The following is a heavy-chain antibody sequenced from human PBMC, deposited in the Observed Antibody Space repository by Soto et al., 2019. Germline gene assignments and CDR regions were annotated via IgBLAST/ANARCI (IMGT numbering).Heavy chain of an antibody. V-gene: IGHV3-74*01. CDR3: SRDPLNYYNSD. CDR2: IDSDGSRP. D-gene: IGHD3-22*01. Sequence: GGSLRLSCAASGFTVSSKYMSWVRQAPGKGLVWVSRIDSDGSRPTYADSVKGRFTISRDNAKNTLYLQMSSLTAEDTALYYCSRDPLNYYNSDSGQGTLVTVST. J-gene: IGHJ4*02. CDR1: GFTVSSKY.